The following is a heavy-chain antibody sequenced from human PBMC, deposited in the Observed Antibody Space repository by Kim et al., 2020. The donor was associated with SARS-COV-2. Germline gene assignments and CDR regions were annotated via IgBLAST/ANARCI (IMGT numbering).Heavy chain of an antibody. CDR2: IYHSGST. V-gene: IGHV4-59*01. CDR1: GGSISSYY. Sequence: SETLSLTCTVSGGSISSYYWSWIRQPPGKGLEWIGYIYHSGSTNYNPSLKSRVTISVDTPKNQFSLKLSSVTAADTAVYYCASSSITFGGVIVIPFGAFVIWGQGTMVTLSS. CDR3: ASSSITFGGVIVIPFGAFVI. J-gene: IGHJ3*02. D-gene: IGHD3-16*02.